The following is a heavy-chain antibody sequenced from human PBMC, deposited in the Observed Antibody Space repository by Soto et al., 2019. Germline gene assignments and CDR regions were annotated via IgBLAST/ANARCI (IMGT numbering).Heavy chain of an antibody. D-gene: IGHD2-2*01. CDR3: ANAYCSSTSCRAEYFQH. J-gene: IGHJ1*01. V-gene: IGHV3-23*01. CDR1: GFTFSSYA. CDR2: ISGRGDSS. Sequence: GGSLRLSCAASGFTFSSYAMSWVRQAPGKGLEWVSAISGRGDSSYYADSVKGRFTISRDNSKNTLYLQTNSLRAEDTAVYYCANAYCSSTSCRAEYFQHWGQGTLVTVSS.